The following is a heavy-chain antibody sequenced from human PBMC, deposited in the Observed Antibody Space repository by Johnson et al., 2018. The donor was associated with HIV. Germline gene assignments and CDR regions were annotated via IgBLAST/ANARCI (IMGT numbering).Heavy chain of an antibody. J-gene: IGHJ3*02. Sequence: QVLLVESGGGVVQPGRSLRLSCAASGFTFSSYAMHWVRQAPGKGLAWVAVISYDGSNKYYAESVKGRFTISRENSKNTLSLQMNRLRAEDTAVYYCARGKGAAAAEAFDIWGQGTMVTVSS. CDR1: GFTFSSYA. D-gene: IGHD6-13*01. CDR3: ARGKGAAAAEAFDI. V-gene: IGHV3-30*04. CDR2: ISYDGSNK.